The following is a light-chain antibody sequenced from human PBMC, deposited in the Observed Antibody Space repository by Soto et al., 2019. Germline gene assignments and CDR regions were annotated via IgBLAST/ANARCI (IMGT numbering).Light chain of an antibody. Sequence: EIVLTQSPATLSVSPGERATLSCRASQSVSSNLAWYQQKPGQAPRLLIYGASTRATGIPARVNGSGSGTEFTLTISSLQSEDFAVYYCQQRSNWPPLTFGGGTKVDIK. V-gene: IGKV3D-15*01. CDR1: QSVSSN. CDR2: GAS. J-gene: IGKJ4*01. CDR3: QQRSNWPPLT.